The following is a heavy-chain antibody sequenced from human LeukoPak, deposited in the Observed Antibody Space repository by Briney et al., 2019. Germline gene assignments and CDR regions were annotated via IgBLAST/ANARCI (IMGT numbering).Heavy chain of an antibody. CDR1: GYTFTSYD. Sequence: ASVKVSCKASGYTFTSYDINWVRQATGQGLEWMGWMNPTSGNTGYAQKFQGRVTMTRNTSISTAYMELSSLRSEDTAVYYCARAKRGYSYGKPIRPFDYWGQGTLVTVSS. CDR3: ARAKRGYSYGKPIRPFDY. V-gene: IGHV1-8*01. J-gene: IGHJ4*02. CDR2: MNPTSGNT. D-gene: IGHD5-18*01.